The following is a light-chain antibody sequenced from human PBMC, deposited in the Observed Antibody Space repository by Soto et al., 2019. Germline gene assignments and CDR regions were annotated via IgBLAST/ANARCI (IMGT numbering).Light chain of an antibody. V-gene: IGKV1-5*01. Sequence: DIQMTQSPSTLSASVGDRVTIACRTSQSISVWLAWYQQKPGKAPKLLMYDASRLESGVPSRFSGSGFGTEFTLTISSLQPDDFATYYCQQYNTYPWTFGQGTKVEVK. J-gene: IGKJ1*01. CDR3: QQYNTYPWT. CDR1: QSISVW. CDR2: DAS.